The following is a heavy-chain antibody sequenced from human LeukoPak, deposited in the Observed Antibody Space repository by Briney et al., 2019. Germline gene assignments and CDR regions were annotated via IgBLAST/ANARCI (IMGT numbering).Heavy chain of an antibody. CDR3: AKGGGSGYDFWSGYYPQTPFDY. CDR2: ISGSGGST. CDR1: GFTFSSYA. Sequence: GGSLRLSCAASGFTFSSYAMSWVRQAPGKGLEWVSAISGSGGSTYYADSVKGRFTISRDNSKNTLYLQMNSLRAEDTAVYYCAKGGGSGYDFWSGYYPQTPFDYWGQGTLVTVSS. V-gene: IGHV3-23*01. J-gene: IGHJ4*02. D-gene: IGHD3-3*01.